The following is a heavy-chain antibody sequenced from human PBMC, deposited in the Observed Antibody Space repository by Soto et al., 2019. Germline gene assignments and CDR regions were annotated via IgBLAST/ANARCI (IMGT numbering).Heavy chain of an antibody. CDR1: GFTFSSYA. Sequence: PGGSLRLSCAASGFTFSSYAMSWFRQAPGKGLEWVSAISGSGGSTYYADSVKGRFTISRDNSKNTLYLQMNSLRAEDTAVYYNAKNTPPPAYYYDRSTSWGQGTLVTVSS. J-gene: IGHJ4*02. CDR3: AKNTPPPAYYYDRSTS. CDR2: ISGSGGST. D-gene: IGHD3-22*01. V-gene: IGHV3-23*01.